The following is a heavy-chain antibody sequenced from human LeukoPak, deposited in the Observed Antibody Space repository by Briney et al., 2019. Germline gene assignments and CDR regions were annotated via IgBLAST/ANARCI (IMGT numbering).Heavy chain of an antibody. D-gene: IGHD4-17*01. Sequence: GESLKISCQGSGYSFPSYWISWVRQMPGKGLEWMGIIYPGDSDTRYSPSFQGQVTISADKSISTAYLQWSSLKASDTAMYYCGRHDYGDYDFQHWGQGTLVTVSS. CDR2: IYPGDSDT. J-gene: IGHJ1*01. CDR1: GYSFPSYW. CDR3: GRHDYGDYDFQH. V-gene: IGHV5-51*01.